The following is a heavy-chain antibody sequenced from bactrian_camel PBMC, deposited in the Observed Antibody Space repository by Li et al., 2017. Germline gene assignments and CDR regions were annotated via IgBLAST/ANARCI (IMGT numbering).Heavy chain of an antibody. V-gene: IGHV3S1*01. CDR2: INTGRLRGSI. J-gene: IGHJ6*01. CDR3: AAEAPGGGSWLTYGGPPPRSSGPLSGNKFNT. CDR1: GFTDSDNC. D-gene: IGHD6*01. Sequence: VQLVESGGGSVQAGGSLRLSCAASGFTDSDNCMAWFRQAPGKEREWVASINTGRLRGSIFYSDSVKGRFSISEDTAKNTLYLQMSSLQPNDTAMYYCAAEAPGGGSWLTYGGPPPRSSGPLSGNKFNTWGQGTQVTVS.